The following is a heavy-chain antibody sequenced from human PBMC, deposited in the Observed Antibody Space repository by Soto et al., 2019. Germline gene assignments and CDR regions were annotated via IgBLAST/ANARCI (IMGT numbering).Heavy chain of an antibody. CDR1: GGSFTSNNW. Sequence: NPSETLSLTCAVSGGSFTSNNWWTWVRQPPGQGLEWIGEIYRTGSTNYNPSLKSRVTISLDKSENQFSLKVTSLTAADTAVYYCASRDPGTSVDYWGQGTWVTAPQ. CDR3: ASRDPGTSVDY. D-gene: IGHD1-7*01. V-gene: IGHV4-4*02. CDR2: IYRTGST. J-gene: IGHJ4*02.